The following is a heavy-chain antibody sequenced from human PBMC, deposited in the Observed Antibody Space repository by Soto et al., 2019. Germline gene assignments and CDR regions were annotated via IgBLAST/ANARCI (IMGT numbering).Heavy chain of an antibody. Sequence: PSETLSLTCAVSGDSISSGFYCTWIRQPPGKGLEWIGSVCQSGSTHYNPSIKSRVTISVDTSKNQFSLKMISVTASDTAVFYCAKIADFDYWGPGTLVTVSS. CDR1: GDSISSGFY. CDR2: VCQSGST. J-gene: IGHJ4*02. CDR3: AKIADFDY. V-gene: IGHV4-38-2*01.